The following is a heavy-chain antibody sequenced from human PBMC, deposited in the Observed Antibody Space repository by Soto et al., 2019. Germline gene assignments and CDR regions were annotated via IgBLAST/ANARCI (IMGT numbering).Heavy chain of an antibody. V-gene: IGHV4-4*02. CDR1: GGSISSSDW. J-gene: IGHJ4*02. CDR2: NYRSGST. Sequence: QVQLQESGPGLVKPSGTLSLTCAVSGGSISSSDWWTWVRQPPGKGLEWIGENYRSGSTTYSSSLQCRVTIPIDGSKNQITLNLSSVGPADTAISHCATIHYRGQGTLVTV. CDR3: ATIHY.